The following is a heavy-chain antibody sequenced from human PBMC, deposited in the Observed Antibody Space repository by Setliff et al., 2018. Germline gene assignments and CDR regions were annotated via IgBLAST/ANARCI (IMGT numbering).Heavy chain of an antibody. CDR3: TVYNTGSSKDHY. V-gene: IGHV4-34*08. J-gene: IGHJ4*02. D-gene: IGHD2-8*02. Sequence: LRLSCAASGFTFSTYGLNWVRQAPGKGLEWIGEINHSGSTNYNPSLKSRVTISVDTSKNQFSLKLSSVTAADTALYYCTVYNTGSSKDHYWGQGTPVTVSS. CDR1: GFTFSTYG. CDR2: INHSGST.